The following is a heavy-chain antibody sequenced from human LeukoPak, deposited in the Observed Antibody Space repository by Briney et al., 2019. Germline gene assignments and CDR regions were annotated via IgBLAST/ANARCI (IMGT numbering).Heavy chain of an antibody. D-gene: IGHD3-10*01. CDR2: IYGGGST. CDR1: GLSVSSNF. Sequence: GGSLRLSCAATGLSVSSNFMSWVRQAPGKGLEWVSVIYGGGSTYYADSVKGRFTISRDTPKNTLYLQMNSLRVEDTAVYYCARDAGDADPKYYFDYWGQGTLVTVSS. V-gene: IGHV3-53*01. CDR3: ARDAGDADPKYYFDY. J-gene: IGHJ4*02.